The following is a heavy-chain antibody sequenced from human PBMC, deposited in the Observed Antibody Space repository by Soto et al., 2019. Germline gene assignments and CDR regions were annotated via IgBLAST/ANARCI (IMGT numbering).Heavy chain of an antibody. J-gene: IGHJ6*02. D-gene: IGHD3-16*02. V-gene: IGHV4-59*01. CDR3: ARDLAFGGVIRRPYGMDV. Sequence: SETLSLTCTVSGGSISSYYWSWIRQPPGKGLEWIGYIYYSGSTNYNPSLKSRVTISVDTSKNQFSLKLSSVTAADTAVYYCARDLAFGGVIRRPYGMDVWGQGTTVTVSS. CDR2: IYYSGST. CDR1: GGSISSYY.